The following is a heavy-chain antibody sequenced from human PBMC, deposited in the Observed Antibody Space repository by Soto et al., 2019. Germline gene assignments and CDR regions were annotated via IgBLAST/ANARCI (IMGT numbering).Heavy chain of an antibody. CDR1: GGSISSSSYY. CDR2: IYYSGST. J-gene: IGHJ5*02. CDR3: ARLMVRGTNWFDP. Sequence: PSETLSLTCTVSGGSISSSSYYWGWIRQPPGKGLEWIGSIYYSGSTYYNPSLKSRVTISVDTSKNQFSLKLSSVTAADTAVYYCARLMVRGTNWFDPWGQGTLVTVSS. V-gene: IGHV4-39*01. D-gene: IGHD3-10*01.